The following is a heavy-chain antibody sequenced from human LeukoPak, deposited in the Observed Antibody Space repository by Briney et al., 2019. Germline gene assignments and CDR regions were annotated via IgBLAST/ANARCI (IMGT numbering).Heavy chain of an antibody. CDR1: GFTFSXAW. V-gene: IGHV3-15*07. Sequence: TGGSLRLSCTTSGFTFSXAWMNWVRQAPGKGLEWVGRIRSNSDGGTIDYAAPVKGRFTLSRDDSKTTLYLQMNSLQTEDTAVYYCATDFYDSTWGQGTLVTVSS. J-gene: IGHJ5*02. CDR2: IRSNSDGGTI. D-gene: IGHD3-22*01. CDR3: ATDFYDST.